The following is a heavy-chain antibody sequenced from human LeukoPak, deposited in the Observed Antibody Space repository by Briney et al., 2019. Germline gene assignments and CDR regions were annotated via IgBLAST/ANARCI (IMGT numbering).Heavy chain of an antibody. V-gene: IGHV3-7*01. CDR1: GFTFSSYW. Sequence: EGSLRLSCAASGFTFSSYWMTWVRQAPGKGLEWVANIKQDGSAKYYVDSLRGRFSISRDNVKNSLFLQMNSLSAEDTAVYYCARCPYDSSGYYSVPSHLDYWGQGTLVTVSS. D-gene: IGHD3-22*01. CDR3: ARCPYDSSGYYSVPSHLDY. J-gene: IGHJ4*02. CDR2: IKQDGSAK.